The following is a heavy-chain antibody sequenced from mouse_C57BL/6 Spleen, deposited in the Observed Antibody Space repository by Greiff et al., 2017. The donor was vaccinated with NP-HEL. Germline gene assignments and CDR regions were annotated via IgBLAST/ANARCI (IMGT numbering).Heavy chain of an antibody. CDR2: IWRGGST. D-gene: IGHD2-5*01. Sequence: VMLVESGPGLVQPSQSLSITCTVSGFSLTSYGVHWVRQSPGKGLEWLGVIWRGGSTDYNAAFMSRLSITKDNSKSQVFFKMNSLQADDTAIYYCAKIHYYSNLYYAMDYWGQGTSVTVSS. CDR1: GFSLTSYG. V-gene: IGHV2-5*01. CDR3: AKIHYYSNLYYAMDY. J-gene: IGHJ4*01.